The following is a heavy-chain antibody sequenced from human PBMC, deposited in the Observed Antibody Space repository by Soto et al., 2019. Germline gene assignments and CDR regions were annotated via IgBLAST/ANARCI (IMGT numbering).Heavy chain of an antibody. CDR3: ARGSISSIINWFDP. V-gene: IGHV1-69*06. CDR2: ITPIFGEP. D-gene: IGHD3-10*01. CDR1: GGPFSSYA. Sequence: QVQLEQSGAELKKPGSSVKVSCKASGGPFSSYAINWVRQAPGQGLEWMGGITPIFGEPKYAQQFQARVTITADIATSTAYMELSSLRSDDTAVYFCARGSISSIINWFDPWCQGPLFTVSS. J-gene: IGHJ5*02.